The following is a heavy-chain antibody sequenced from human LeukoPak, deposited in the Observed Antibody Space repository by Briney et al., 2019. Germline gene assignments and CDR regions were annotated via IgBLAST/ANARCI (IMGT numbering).Heavy chain of an antibody. CDR1: GFTFRTYA. J-gene: IGHJ4*02. Sequence: GGSLRLSCAASGFTFRTYAMSWVRQAPGKGVEWLSALIDSGTSTFYADSVKGRFTISRDNSRNTLYLQMDSLRAEDTAVYYCAKQVAAPGPIDYWGQGTLVTVSS. CDR2: LIDSGTST. CDR3: AKQVAAPGPIDY. D-gene: IGHD5-12*01. V-gene: IGHV3-23*01.